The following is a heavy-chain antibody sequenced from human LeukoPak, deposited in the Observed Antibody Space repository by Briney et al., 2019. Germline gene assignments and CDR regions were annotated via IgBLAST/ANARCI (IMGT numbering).Heavy chain of an antibody. Sequence: SETLSLTCTVSGGSISSGGYNWSWIRQHPGKGLEWIGYIYYSGSTYYNPSLKSRVTISVDTSKNRFSLKLSSVTAADTAVYYCARGGGHSYGQSDYWGQGTPVIVSS. D-gene: IGHD5-18*01. CDR2: IYYSGST. J-gene: IGHJ4*02. CDR1: GGSISSGGYN. V-gene: IGHV4-31*03. CDR3: ARGGGHSYGQSDY.